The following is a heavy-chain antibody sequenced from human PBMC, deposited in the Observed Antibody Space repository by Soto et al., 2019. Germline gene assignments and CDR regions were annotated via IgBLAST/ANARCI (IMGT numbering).Heavy chain of an antibody. J-gene: IGHJ4*02. CDR1: GYTFTSYG. CDR3: ARGVPYDYDWGSYRYFDY. V-gene: IGHV1-18*04. CDR2: ISAYNGNT. Sequence: ASVKVSCKASGYTFTSYGISWVRQAPGQGLEWMGWISAYNGNTNYAQKVQGRVTMTTDTSTSTAYMELRSLRSDDTAVYYCARGVPYDYDWGSYRYFDYWGQGTLVTVSS. D-gene: IGHD3-16*02.